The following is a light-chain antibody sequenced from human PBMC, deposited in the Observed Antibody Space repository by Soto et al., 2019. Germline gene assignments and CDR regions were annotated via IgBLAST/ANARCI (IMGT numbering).Light chain of an antibody. V-gene: IGKV3D-15*01. CDR3: QQYNNWPFG. J-gene: IGKJ5*01. CDR2: GAS. Sequence: EIVMTQSPATLSVSPGERATLSCRASQSVSSNLAWYQQKPGQAPRLLIYGASIRATGIPARFSGSGSGTEFTLTISSLQSEDFAVYYCQQYNNWPFGFGQGTRLEIK. CDR1: QSVSSN.